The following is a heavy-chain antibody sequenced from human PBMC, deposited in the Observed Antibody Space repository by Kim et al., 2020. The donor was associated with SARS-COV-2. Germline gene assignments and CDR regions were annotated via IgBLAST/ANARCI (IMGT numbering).Heavy chain of an antibody. CDR2: IYYSGST. D-gene: IGHD3-9*01. Sequence: SETLSLTCTVSGGSISSYYWSWIRQPPGKGLEWIGYIYYSGSTNYNPSLKSRVTISVDTSKNQFSLKLSSVTAADTAVYYCARVPRLRYFDWLPNDYYGMDVWGQGTTVTVSS. J-gene: IGHJ6*02. CDR1: GGSISSYY. V-gene: IGHV4-59*13. CDR3: ARVPRLRYFDWLPNDYYGMDV.